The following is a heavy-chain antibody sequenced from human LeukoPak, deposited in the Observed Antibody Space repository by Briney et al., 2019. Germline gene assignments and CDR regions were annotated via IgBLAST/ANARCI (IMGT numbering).Heavy chain of an antibody. V-gene: IGHV3-48*01. CDR1: GFTFSSYS. J-gene: IGHJ4*02. D-gene: IGHD6-13*01. CDR2: ISSRSATI. Sequence: GGSLRLSCAASGFTFSSYSMNWVRQAPGKGLEWVSYISSRSATIYYADSVKGRFTISRDNAKNSLYLQMDSLRAEDTAVYYCARDPLSSSSFDLWGQGTLVTVSS. CDR3: ARDPLSSSSFDL.